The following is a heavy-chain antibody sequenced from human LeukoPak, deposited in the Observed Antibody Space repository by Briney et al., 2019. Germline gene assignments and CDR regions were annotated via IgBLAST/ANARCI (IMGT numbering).Heavy chain of an antibody. CDR2: IKSKTDGGTT. CDR1: GFTFSNAW. D-gene: IGHD3-22*01. Sequence: NPGGSLRLSCAASGFTFSNAWMSWVRQAPGKGLEWVGRIKSKTDGGTTDYAAPVKGRFTISRDDSKNTLYLQMNSLKTEDTAVYYCTTDYYDSSGYYEDFYYMDVWGIGTTVTVSS. J-gene: IGHJ6*03. CDR3: TTDYYDSSGYYEDFYYMDV. V-gene: IGHV3-15*01.